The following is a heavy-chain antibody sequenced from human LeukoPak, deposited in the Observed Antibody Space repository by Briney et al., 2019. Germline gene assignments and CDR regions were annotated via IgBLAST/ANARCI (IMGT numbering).Heavy chain of an antibody. CDR3: ARASITMVRGEDYGMDA. CDR2: ISSSGSTI. J-gene: IGHJ6*04. CDR1: GFTFSSYE. D-gene: IGHD3-10*01. V-gene: IGHV3-48*03. Sequence: PGGSLRLSCAASGFTFSSYEMNWVRQAPGKGLEWVSYISSSGSTIYYADSVKGRFTISRDNAKNSLYLQMNSLRAEDTAVYYCARASITMVRGEDYGMDAWGKGTTVTVSS.